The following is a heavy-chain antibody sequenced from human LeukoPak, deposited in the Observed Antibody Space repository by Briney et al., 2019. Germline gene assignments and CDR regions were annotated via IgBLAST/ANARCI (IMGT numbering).Heavy chain of an antibody. J-gene: IGHJ4*02. V-gene: IGHV1-69*13. D-gene: IGHD5-12*01. Sequence: SVKVSCKASGGTFSSYAISWVRQAPGQGLEWMGGIIPIFGTANYARKFQGRVTITADESTSTAYMELSSLRSEDTAVYYCARGGYSGYAHWVASLFDYWGQGTLVTVSS. CDR1: GGTFSSYA. CDR3: ARGGYSGYAHWVASLFDY. CDR2: IIPIFGTA.